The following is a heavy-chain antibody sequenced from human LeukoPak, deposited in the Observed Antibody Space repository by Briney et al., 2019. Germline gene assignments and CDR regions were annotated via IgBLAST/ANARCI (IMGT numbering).Heavy chain of an antibody. V-gene: IGHV3-30*18. D-gene: IGHD1-1*01. J-gene: IGHJ4*02. CDR2: ISYDGSNK. CDR3: AKYNWNDGPIDY. CDR1: GFTFSSYG. Sequence: GGSLRLSCAASGFTFSSYGMHWVRQAPGKGLEWVAVISYDGSNKYYADSVKGRFTISRDNSKNTLYVQMNSLRADDTAVYYCAKYNWNDGPIDYWGQGTLVTVSS.